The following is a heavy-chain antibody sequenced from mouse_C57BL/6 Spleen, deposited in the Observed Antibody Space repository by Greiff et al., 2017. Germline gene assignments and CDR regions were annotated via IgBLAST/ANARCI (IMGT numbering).Heavy chain of an antibody. D-gene: IGHD2-4*01. CDR1: GYTFTSYW. Sequence: QVQLQQSGAELVKPGASVKMSCTASGYTFTSYWITWVRQRPGQGLEWIGDIYPGSGSTNYTEKFTSKATLTVDSSSSTAYMQLSSMTSVNSAVYDGERGGCDYGDAMDYWGQGTSVTVSS. J-gene: IGHJ4*01. V-gene: IGHV1-55*01. CDR2: IYPGSGST. CDR3: ERGGCDYGDAMDY.